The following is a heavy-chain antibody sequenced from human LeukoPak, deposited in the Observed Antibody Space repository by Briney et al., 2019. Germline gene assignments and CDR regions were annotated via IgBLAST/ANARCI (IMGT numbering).Heavy chain of an antibody. CDR2: IYYSGST. CDR3: ASNSGYYDFAVY. J-gene: IGHJ4*02. D-gene: IGHD3-22*01. V-gene: IGHV4-30-4*08. Sequence: SWVRQAPGKGLEWVGYIYYSGSTYYNPSLKSRVTISVDTSKNQFSLKLSSVTAADTAVYYCASNSGYYDFAVYWGQGTLVTVSS.